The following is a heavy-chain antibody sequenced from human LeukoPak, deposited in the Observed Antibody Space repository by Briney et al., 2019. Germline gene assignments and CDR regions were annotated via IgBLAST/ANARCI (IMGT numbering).Heavy chain of an antibody. J-gene: IGHJ4*02. V-gene: IGHV4-59*01. CDR1: GGSISSYY. Sequence: SETLSLTCTVSGGSISSYYWSWIRQPPGKGLEWIGYIYYSGSTNYNPSLKSRVTISVDTSKNQFSLKLSSVTAADTAVYYCARGRDVYNLFGAFDYWGQGTLVTVSS. D-gene: IGHD5-24*01. CDR3: ARGRDVYNLFGAFDY. CDR2: IYYSGST.